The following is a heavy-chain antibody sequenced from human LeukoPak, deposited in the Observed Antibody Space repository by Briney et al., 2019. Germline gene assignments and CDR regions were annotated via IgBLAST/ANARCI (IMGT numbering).Heavy chain of an antibody. CDR1: GGTISSYY. CDR2: IHYGGST. Sequence: SETLSLTCTVSGGTISSYYWNWIRQPPGKGLEWIGYIHYGGSTKYNPSLKSRVTISVDTSKNQFFLKLSSVTAADTAVYYCARWYSSGWAFDYWGQGTLVTVSS. D-gene: IGHD6-19*01. V-gene: IGHV4-59*08. J-gene: IGHJ4*02. CDR3: ARWYSSGWAFDY.